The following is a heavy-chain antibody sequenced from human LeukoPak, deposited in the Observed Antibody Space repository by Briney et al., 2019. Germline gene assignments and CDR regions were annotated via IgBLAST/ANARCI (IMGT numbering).Heavy chain of an antibody. Sequence: SETLSLTCTVSGGSISNSNYYWGWIRQPPGKGLEWIGSIYYSGSTYYSPSLKSRVTISVDTSKNQFSLKLSSVTAADTALYYCARINLGDCDYVWGSYRYTSFDCWGQGTLVTVSS. J-gene: IGHJ4*02. D-gene: IGHD3-16*02. CDR2: IYYSGST. CDR3: ARINLGDCDYVWGSYRYTSFDC. CDR1: GGSISNSNYY. V-gene: IGHV4-39*01.